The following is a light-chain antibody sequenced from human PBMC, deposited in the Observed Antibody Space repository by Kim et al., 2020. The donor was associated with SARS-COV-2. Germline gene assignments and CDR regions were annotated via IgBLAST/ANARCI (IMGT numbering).Light chain of an antibody. CDR1: QSVSSSY. CDR2: AAS. V-gene: IGKV3-20*01. Sequence: EIVLTQSPGTLSLSPGDRATLSCRASQSVSSSYLAWYQQKPGQAPRLLIYAASSRATGIPDRFSGSGSGTDFTLTISRLEPEDFAVYYCQQYGSSPQTFGQGTKLEI. CDR3: QQYGSSPQT. J-gene: IGKJ2*01.